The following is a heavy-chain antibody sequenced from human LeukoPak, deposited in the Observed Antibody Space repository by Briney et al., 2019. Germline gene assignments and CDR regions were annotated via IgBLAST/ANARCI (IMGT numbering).Heavy chain of an antibody. CDR3: ARGRVYSSGRRSRYYFDY. CDR2: IYSGGST. CDR1: GFTVSSNY. Sequence: GGSLRLSCAASGFTVSSNYMSWVRQAPGKGLEWVSVIYSGGSTYYADSVEGRFTISRDNSKNTLYLQMNSLRAEDTAVYYCARGRVYSSGRRSRYYFDYWGQGTLVTVSS. J-gene: IGHJ4*02. V-gene: IGHV3-66*01. D-gene: IGHD6-19*01.